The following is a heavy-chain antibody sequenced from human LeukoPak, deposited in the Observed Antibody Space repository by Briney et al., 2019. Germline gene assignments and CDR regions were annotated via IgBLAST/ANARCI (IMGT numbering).Heavy chain of an antibody. J-gene: IGHJ4*02. CDR2: MNPNSGNT. CDR1: GYTFTGYY. CDR3: AREDYYDGGSSDY. D-gene: IGHD3-22*01. V-gene: IGHV1-8*03. Sequence: GASVKVSCKASGYTFTGYYMHWVRQAPGQGLEWMGWMNPNSGNTAYAQKFQGRVTITRNTSISTAYMELSSLRSEDTAIYYCAREDYYDGGSSDYWGQGTLVTASS.